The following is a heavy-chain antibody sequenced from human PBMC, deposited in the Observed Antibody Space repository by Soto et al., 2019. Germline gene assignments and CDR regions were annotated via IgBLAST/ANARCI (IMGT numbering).Heavy chain of an antibody. CDR1: GYTFTTYY. D-gene: IGHD3-16*01. V-gene: IGHV1-46*01. J-gene: IGHJ6*02. CDR2: INPSGGTT. CDR3: ARDVLGGYYGMDV. Sequence: ASVKVSCKASGYTFTTYYMHWVRQAPGQGLEWMGIINPSGGTTGFAQKFQGRVTMTRDTSTSTVYMELSSLRSEDTAVYYCARDVLGGYYGMDVWGQGTTVTVSS.